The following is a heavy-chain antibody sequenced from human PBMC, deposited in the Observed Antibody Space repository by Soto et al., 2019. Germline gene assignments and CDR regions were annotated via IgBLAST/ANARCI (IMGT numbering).Heavy chain of an antibody. CDR1: GFTFSSDG. CDR2: ISYDGSNK. Sequence: QVQLVESGGGVVQPGRSLRLSCAASGFTFSSDGMHWVRQDPGKGLERVAVISYDGSNKYYADAVKGRFTISRDNSKNTLYLQMNSLRAEDTAVYYCAKTGGGSGWYPPYWGQGTLVTVSS. D-gene: IGHD6-19*01. J-gene: IGHJ4*02. V-gene: IGHV3-30*18. CDR3: AKTGGGSGWYPPY.